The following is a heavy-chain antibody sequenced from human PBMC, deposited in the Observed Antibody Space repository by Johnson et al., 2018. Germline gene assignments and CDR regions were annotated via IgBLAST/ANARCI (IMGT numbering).Heavy chain of an antibody. CDR2: ISGSGGST. D-gene: IGHD6-13*01. CDR1: GFTFSSYA. J-gene: IGHJ6*02. CDR3: AKVNIDSSSWDWNWAETPYGMDV. V-gene: IGHV3-23*04. Sequence: VQLVESGGGLVQPGGSLRLSCAASGFTFSSYAMSWVRQAPGKGLEWVSAISGSGGSTYYADSVTGRFTISRDNSKNTPYLQMNSLRAEDTAVYYCAKVNIDSSSWDWNWAETPYGMDVWGQGTTVTVSS.